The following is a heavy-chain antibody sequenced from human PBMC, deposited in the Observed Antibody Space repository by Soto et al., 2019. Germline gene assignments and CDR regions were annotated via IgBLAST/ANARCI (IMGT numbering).Heavy chain of an antibody. Sequence: SETLSLTCTVSGGSISSYYWSWIRQPPGKGLEWIGYIYYSGSTNYNPSLKSRVTISVDTSKNQFSLKLSSVTAADTAVYYCARWVEVSLDYFDSWGQGNPVTVSS. D-gene: IGHD2-15*01. CDR3: ARWVEVSLDYFDS. J-gene: IGHJ4*02. CDR2: IYYSGST. V-gene: IGHV4-59*01. CDR1: GGSISSYY.